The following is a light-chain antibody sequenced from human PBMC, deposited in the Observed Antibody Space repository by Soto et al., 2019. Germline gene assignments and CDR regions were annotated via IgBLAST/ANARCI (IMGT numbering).Light chain of an antibody. Sequence: DIQLTHPPSTLSASVGDEVTMTCRASQTISRWLAWYQQKPGRAPKLLIYGASTLESGVPSRFSGSGSGTDFTLTINSLQPEDFATYYCQQAASFPITFGQGTRLEIK. CDR3: QQAASFPIT. J-gene: IGKJ5*01. V-gene: IGKV1-12*01. CDR2: GAS. CDR1: QTISRW.